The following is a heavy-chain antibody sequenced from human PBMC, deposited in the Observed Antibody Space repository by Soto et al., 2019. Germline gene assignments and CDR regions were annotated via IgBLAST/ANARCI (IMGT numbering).Heavy chain of an antibody. CDR2: IWYDGSNK. CDR3: ARDLGYAGFDY. CDR1: GFTFSSYG. V-gene: IGHV3-33*01. Sequence: QVQLVESGGGVVKPGRSLRLSCAASGFTFSSYGMHWVRQAPGKGLEWVAVIWYDGSNKYYADSVKGRFTISRDNSKNTLYLQMNSLRAEDTAVYYCARDLGYAGFDYWGQGTLVTVSS. D-gene: IGHD5-12*01. J-gene: IGHJ4*02.